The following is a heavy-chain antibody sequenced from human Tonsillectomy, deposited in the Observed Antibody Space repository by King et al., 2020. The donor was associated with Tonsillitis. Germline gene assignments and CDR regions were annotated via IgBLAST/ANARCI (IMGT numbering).Heavy chain of an antibody. CDR3: ARTAPYYYGSGSYVLDY. D-gene: IGHD3-10*01. CDR2: IIPILGIA. V-gene: IGHV1-69*09. CDR1: GGTFISYA. J-gene: IGHJ4*02. Sequence: VQLVQSGAEVKKPGSSVKVSCKASGGTFISYAISWVRQAPGQGLEWMGRIIPILGIANYAQKFQGRVTITADKSTSTAYMELSSLRSEDTAVYYCARTAPYYYGSGSYVLDYWGQGTLVTVSS.